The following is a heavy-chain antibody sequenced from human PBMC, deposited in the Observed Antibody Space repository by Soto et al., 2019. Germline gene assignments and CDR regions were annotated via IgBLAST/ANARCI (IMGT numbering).Heavy chain of an antibody. CDR1: GYTFTSYA. D-gene: IGHD6-19*01. CDR3: ARGHSSGWYNWFDP. J-gene: IGHJ5*02. CDR2: INADNGNT. Sequence: ASVKVSCKASGYTFTSYAMHWVRQAPGQRLEWMGWINADNGNTKYAQKLQGRVTITTDTSTSTAYMELRSLRSDDTAVYYCARGHSSGWYNWFDPWGQGTLVTVSS. V-gene: IGHV1-3*01.